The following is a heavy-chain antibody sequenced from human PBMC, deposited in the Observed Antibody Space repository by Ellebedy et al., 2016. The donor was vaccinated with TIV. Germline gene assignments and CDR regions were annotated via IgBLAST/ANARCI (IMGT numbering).Heavy chain of an antibody. J-gene: IGHJ6*02. CDR3: AKDVSSGTLYYYYGLDV. V-gene: IGHV3-7*01. CDR1: GFTFNNYW. Sequence: GESLKISCAVSGFTFNNYWMSWVRQAPGKGLEWVANIKQDGSEKNFVDSVKGRFTISRDNAKNSLYLQMNSLRAEDTAVYYCAKDVSSGTLYYYYGLDVWGQGTTVTVS. D-gene: IGHD3-10*01. CDR2: IKQDGSEK.